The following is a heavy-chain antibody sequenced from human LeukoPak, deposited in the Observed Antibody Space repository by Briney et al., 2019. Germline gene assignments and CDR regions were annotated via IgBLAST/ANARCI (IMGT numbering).Heavy chain of an antibody. V-gene: IGHV1-2*06. CDR1: GYTFTVYH. CDR3: ATDLLQSGWFDY. D-gene: IGHD6-19*01. Sequence: GASVKVSCKASGYTFTVYHMHWVRQAPGQGLEWMGRINPNSGNTNFAQKFQGRVTMTRDTSISTAYMELSRLRSDDTAVYYCATDLLQSGWFDYWGQGTLVTVSS. CDR2: INPNSGNT. J-gene: IGHJ4*02.